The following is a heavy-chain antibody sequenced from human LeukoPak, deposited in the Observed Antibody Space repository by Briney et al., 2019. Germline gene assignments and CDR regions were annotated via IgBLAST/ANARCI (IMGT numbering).Heavy chain of an antibody. CDR1: GYTFTSYY. CDR3: ARAYYYDSSGYYENPFFDY. V-gene: IGHV1-46*01. J-gene: IGHJ4*02. Sequence: ASVKVSCKASGYTFTSYYMHWVRQAPGQGLEWMGRINPSGGSTSYAQKFQGRVTMTRDMSTSTVYMELSSLRSEDTAVYYCARAYYYDSSGYYENPFFDYWGQGTLVTVSS. D-gene: IGHD3-22*01. CDR2: INPSGGST.